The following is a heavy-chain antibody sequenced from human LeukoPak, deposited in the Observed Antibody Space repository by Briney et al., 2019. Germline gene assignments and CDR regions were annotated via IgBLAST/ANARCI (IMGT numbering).Heavy chain of an antibody. V-gene: IGHV3-7*01. J-gene: IGHJ4*02. CDR2: INQDGSEK. CDR3: AISSPVATVGY. CDR1: GFTFSSYW. D-gene: IGHD4-23*01. Sequence: GGSLRLSCADSGFTFSSYWISWVRHAPGEGLGWVANINQDGSEKYYTDSVRGGFSPSRDNATNSLYLEMNSLRAEDTAVYYCAISSPVATVGYWGQGTLVTVSS.